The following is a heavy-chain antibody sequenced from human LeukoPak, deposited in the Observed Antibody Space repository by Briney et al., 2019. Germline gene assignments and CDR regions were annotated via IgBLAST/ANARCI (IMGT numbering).Heavy chain of an antibody. CDR2: INHSGST. V-gene: IGHV4-34*01. CDR3: ARHEAVAGTGTDY. J-gene: IGHJ4*02. CDR1: GGSFSGYY. Sequence: SETLSLTCAVYGGSFSGYYWSWIRPPPGKGLEWIGEINHSGSTNYNPSLKSRVTISVDTSKNQFSLKLSSVTAADTAVYYCARHEAVAGTGTDYWGQGTLVTVSS. D-gene: IGHD6-19*01.